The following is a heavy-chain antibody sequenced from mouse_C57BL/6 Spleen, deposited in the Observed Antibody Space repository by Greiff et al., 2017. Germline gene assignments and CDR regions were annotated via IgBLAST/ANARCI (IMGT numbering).Heavy chain of an antibody. CDR3: ARSLCGYCGY. V-gene: IGHV1-55*01. D-gene: IGHD2-3*01. CDR1: GYTFTSYW. J-gene: IGHJ2*01. Sequence: VQLQQPGAELVKPGASVKMSCKASGYTFTSYWITWVKQRPGQGLEWIGEIYPGSGSTNYNEKFKSKATLAVDTSTSTAYMQLSSLTSKDSAVYYCARSLCGYCGYWGQGTTLTVSS. CDR2: IYPGSGST.